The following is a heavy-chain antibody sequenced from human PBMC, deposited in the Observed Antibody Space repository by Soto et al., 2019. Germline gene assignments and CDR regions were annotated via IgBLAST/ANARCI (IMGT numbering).Heavy chain of an antibody. CDR1: GGSISSADYY. CDR3: ARVANHYGSGNLYYFDY. CDR2: IYYSGSA. V-gene: IGHV4-30-4*01. J-gene: IGHJ4*02. Sequence: QVQLQESGPGLVEPSQTLSLTCTVSGGSISSADYYWSWIRQPPGKGLEWIAYIYYSGSAYYNPSLKSRLMISIDTSKNQFSLNLSSVTAADTAVYYCARVANHYGSGNLYYFDYWGQGILVTVSS. D-gene: IGHD3-10*01.